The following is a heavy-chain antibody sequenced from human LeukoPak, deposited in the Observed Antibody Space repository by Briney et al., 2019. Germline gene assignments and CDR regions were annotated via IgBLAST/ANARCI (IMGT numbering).Heavy chain of an antibody. CDR3: AREGDSSGYYPYYFDY. D-gene: IGHD3-22*01. V-gene: IGHV1-18*01. Sequence: ASVKVSCKASGYTFTSYGISWGRQAPGQGLEWMGWISAYNGNTNCAQKLQGRVTMTTDTSTSTAYMEPRSLRSDDTAVYYCAREGDSSGYYPYYFDYWGQGTLVTVSS. CDR1: GYTFTSYG. J-gene: IGHJ4*02. CDR2: ISAYNGNT.